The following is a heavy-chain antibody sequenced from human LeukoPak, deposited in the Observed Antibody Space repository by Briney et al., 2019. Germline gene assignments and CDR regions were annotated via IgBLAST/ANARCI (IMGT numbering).Heavy chain of an antibody. Sequence: PSETLSLTCTVSGGSMNTYYWTWIRQTAGGGLEWIGQVHSSVGTTYNPSLRSRVSLSLGTSKNHFSLRLASVTAADTAVYFCARERDHGYSYGHVLDFWGQGIPVTVSS. D-gene: IGHD5-18*01. CDR2: VHSSVGT. J-gene: IGHJ4*02. CDR1: GGSMNTYY. CDR3: ARERDHGYSYGHVLDF. V-gene: IGHV4-4*07.